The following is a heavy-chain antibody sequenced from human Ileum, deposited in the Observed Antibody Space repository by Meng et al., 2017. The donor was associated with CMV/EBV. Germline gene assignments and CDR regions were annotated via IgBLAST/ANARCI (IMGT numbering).Heavy chain of an antibody. V-gene: IGHV3-7*01. Sequence: GESLKISCAASGFTFSSHWMSWVRQAPGKGLEWVANIKQDGSEKYYVDSVKGRFTISRDNAKNSLYLQMNSLRAEDTAVYYCARVGGYCSSTSCHDAFDIWGQGTMVTVSS. CDR2: IKQDGSEK. CDR3: ARVGGYCSSTSCHDAFDI. CDR1: GFTFSSHW. D-gene: IGHD2-2*01. J-gene: IGHJ3*02.